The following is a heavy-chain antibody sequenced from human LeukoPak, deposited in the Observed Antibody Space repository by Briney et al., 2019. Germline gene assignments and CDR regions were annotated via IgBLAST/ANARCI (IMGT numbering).Heavy chain of an antibody. CDR2: INPNSGGT. CDR3: ARGLGVIMTPDY. Sequence: ASVEVSCKASGYTFTTYPINWVRQAPGQGLEWMGWINPNSGGTNYAQKFQGWVTMTRDTSISTAYMELSRLRSDDTAVYYCARGLGVIMTPDYWGQGTLVTVSS. CDR1: GYTFTTYP. D-gene: IGHD3-10*01. J-gene: IGHJ4*02. V-gene: IGHV1-2*04.